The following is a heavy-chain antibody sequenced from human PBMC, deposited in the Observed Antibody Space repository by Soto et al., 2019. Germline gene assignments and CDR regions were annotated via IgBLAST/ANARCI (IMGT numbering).Heavy chain of an antibody. V-gene: IGHV3-23*01. CDR1: GFTFSSYA. CDR2: ISGSGGST. CDR3: AKHGPSDTAMDTGWCAP. Sequence: EVQLLESGGGLVQPGGSLRLSCAASGFTFSSYAMSWVRQAPGKGLEWVSAISGSGGSTYYADSVKGRFTISRDNSKNTLYLQRKRRRAEDTAVYYCAKHGPSDTAMDTGWCAPWGRGTLVTVSS. D-gene: IGHD5-18*01. J-gene: IGHJ5*02.